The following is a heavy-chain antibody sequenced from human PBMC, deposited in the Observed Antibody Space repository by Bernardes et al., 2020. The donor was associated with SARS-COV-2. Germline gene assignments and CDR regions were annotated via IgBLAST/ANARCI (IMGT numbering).Heavy chain of an antibody. CDR1: GGSISSYY. J-gene: IGHJ5*02. V-gene: IGHV4-59*08. CDR2: IHNSGST. D-gene: IGHD2-2*01. CDR3: ARGGFCSSTSCFGTQLYNWFDP. Sequence: SETLYVSCFVSGGSISSYYWSWIRQPPGKGLEWIGYIHNSGSTNYNPSLKSRVIISADTSKNEFSLKLSSVTAADTAVYYCARGGFCSSTSCFGTQLYNWFDPWGQGTLVTVSS.